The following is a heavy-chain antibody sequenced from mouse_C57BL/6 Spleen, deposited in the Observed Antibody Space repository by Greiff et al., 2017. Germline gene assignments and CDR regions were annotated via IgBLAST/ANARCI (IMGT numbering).Heavy chain of an antibody. CDR2: ISSGSSTI. D-gene: IGHD1-1*01. Sequence: EVMLVESGGGLVKPGGSLKLSCAASGFTFSDYGMHWVRQAPEKGLEWVAYISSGSSTIYYADTVKGRFTISRDNAKNTLFLQMTSLRSEDTAMYYCAKRANRPYWYFDVWGTGTTVTVSS. V-gene: IGHV5-17*01. J-gene: IGHJ1*03. CDR1: GFTFSDYG. CDR3: AKRANRPYWYFDV.